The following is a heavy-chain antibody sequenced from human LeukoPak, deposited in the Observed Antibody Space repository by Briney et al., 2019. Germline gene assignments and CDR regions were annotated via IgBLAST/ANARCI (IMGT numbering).Heavy chain of an antibody. V-gene: IGHV3-30*02. CDR2: IWYDGSNK. CDR1: GFTFSSYG. D-gene: IGHD3-3*01. CDR3: ANGKKNYDFWSGTDY. Sequence: PGGSLRLSCAASGFTFSSYGMHWVRQAPGKGLEWVAVIWYDGSNKYYADSVKGRFTISRDNSKNTLYLQMNSLRAEDTAVYYCANGKKNYDFWSGTDYWGQGTLVTVSS. J-gene: IGHJ4*02.